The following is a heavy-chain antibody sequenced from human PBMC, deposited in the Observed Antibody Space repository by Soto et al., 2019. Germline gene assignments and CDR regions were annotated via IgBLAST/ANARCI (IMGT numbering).Heavy chain of an antibody. CDR2: IYYSGST. CDR1: GGSITSSGYS. Sequence: QLQLQESGPGLVKPSETLSLTCTVSGGSITSSGYSWGWIRQPPGKGLERIGTIYYSGSTYYNPSLKSRVTIYVDTSKNQFSLKLSSVTAADMAVYYCAGQFSVYGDYGRYFDFWGQGTLVTVSS. CDR3: AGQFSVYGDYGRYFDF. J-gene: IGHJ4*02. D-gene: IGHD4-17*01. V-gene: IGHV4-39*01.